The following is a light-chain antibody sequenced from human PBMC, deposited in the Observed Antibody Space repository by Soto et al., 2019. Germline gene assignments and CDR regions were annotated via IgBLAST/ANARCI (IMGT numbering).Light chain of an antibody. J-gene: IGKJ2*01. V-gene: IGKV3-20*01. Sequence: EMVLTQSPGTLSLSPGERATLSCRASQSISSNSLAWYQQKPGQAPRLFIYGASSRATGIPDRFSGSGSGTDFTLTIRRLEPEDFAVYYCQQYGASPYTFGQGTKVDIK. CDR3: QQYGASPYT. CDR2: GAS. CDR1: QSISSNS.